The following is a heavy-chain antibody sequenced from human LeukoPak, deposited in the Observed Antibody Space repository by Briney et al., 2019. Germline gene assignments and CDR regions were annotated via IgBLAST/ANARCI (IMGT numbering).Heavy chain of an antibody. CDR3: TTEAVVVIRHTNLSDP. J-gene: IGHJ5*02. V-gene: IGHV3-15*01. CDR1: GFTFSNAW. Sequence: KSGGSLRLSCAASGFTFSNAWMSWLRQAPGKGLEWVVRIKSKTDGGTTDYAAPVKGRFTISRDDSKNTLYLQMNSLKTEDTAVYYCTTEAVVVIRHTNLSDPWGQGTLVTVSS. CDR2: IKSKTDGGTT. D-gene: IGHD3-22*01.